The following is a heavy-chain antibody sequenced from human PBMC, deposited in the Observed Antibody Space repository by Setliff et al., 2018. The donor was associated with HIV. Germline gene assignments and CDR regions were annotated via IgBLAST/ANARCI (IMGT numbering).Heavy chain of an antibody. D-gene: IGHD3-10*01. CDR3: ARRIDNSGSFPDKNWFDT. V-gene: IGHV4-4*09. CDR1: GGSISSYC. Sequence: PSETLSLTCTVSGGSISSYCWNWIRQSPGRGLEWIGFIFSSGSTKYNPSLQSRVTMSIDTSKNQFSLKLTSVTAADTAVYYCARRIDNSGSFPDKNWFDTWGQGSQGTVS. J-gene: IGHJ5*02. CDR2: IFSSGST.